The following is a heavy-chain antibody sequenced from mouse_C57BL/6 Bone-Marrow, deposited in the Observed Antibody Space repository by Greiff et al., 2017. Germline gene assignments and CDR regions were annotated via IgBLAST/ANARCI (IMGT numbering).Heavy chain of an antibody. CDR2: IYPSDSAT. Sequence: QVQLQQSGAELVRPGSSVKLSCKASGYTFTSYWMDWVKQRPGQGLEWIGNIYPSDSATHYNQKLKDKATLTVDNSSSTAYMQLCSLASEVSAVYYGEEEEEYYYGSRKFAYWGQGTLVTVSA. D-gene: IGHD1-1*01. CDR3: EEEEEYYYGSRKFAY. V-gene: IGHV1-61*01. CDR1: GYTFTSYW. J-gene: IGHJ3*01.